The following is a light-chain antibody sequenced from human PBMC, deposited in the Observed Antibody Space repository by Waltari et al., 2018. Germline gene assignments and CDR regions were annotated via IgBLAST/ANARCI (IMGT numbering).Light chain of an antibody. CDR3: CSYAGSSTFT. V-gene: IGLV2-23*02. CDR2: EVY. J-gene: IGLJ2*01. Sequence: QSALTQPASVSGSPGQSITIPCTGTSSDVGSYDLVSWYQQPPGKASKLMIYEVYKRPSGVSNSFSGSKSGNTASLTISGLQAEDEADYYCCSYAGSSTFTFGGGTKLTVL. CDR1: SSDVGSYDL.